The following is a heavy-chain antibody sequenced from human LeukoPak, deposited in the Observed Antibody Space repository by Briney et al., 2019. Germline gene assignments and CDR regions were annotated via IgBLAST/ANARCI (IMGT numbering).Heavy chain of an antibody. CDR1: GGSISSNY. Sequence: SETLSLTCNVSGGSISSNYWSWIRQPPGKGLEWIGYFHDSESTNYNPSLKSRVSISVDTSKKQVSLKLSSVTAADTAVYYCARGDASGGPGIAFDFWGQGTLVTVSS. CDR2: FHDSEST. D-gene: IGHD1-26*01. J-gene: IGHJ4*02. V-gene: IGHV4-59*01. CDR3: ARGDASGGPGIAFDF.